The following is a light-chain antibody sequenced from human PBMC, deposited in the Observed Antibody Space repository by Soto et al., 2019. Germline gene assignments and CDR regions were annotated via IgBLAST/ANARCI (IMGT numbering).Light chain of an antibody. CDR2: DVT. J-gene: IGLJ1*01. CDR1: SSDVGGYNF. CDR3: SSFTSSMTNV. V-gene: IGLV2-14*01. Sequence: QSVLTQPASVSGSPGQSITISCTGTSSDVGGYNFVSWYQQHPDKAPKLMIYDVTNRPSGVSNRFSGSKSGNTASLTISGLQAADEADYFCSSFTSSMTNVFGSGTKVTVL.